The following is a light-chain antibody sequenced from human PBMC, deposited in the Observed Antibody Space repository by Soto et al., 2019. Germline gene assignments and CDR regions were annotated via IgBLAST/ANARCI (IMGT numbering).Light chain of an antibody. J-gene: IGLJ1*01. CDR1: SKDVGGYNY. CDR2: DVS. Sequence: QSALTQPASVSGSPGQSITISCTGTSKDVGGYNYVSWYQQHPGKATKLMIYDVSNRPSGVSNRFSGSKSGNTASLTISGLQAEDEADYYCSSYTSSSTRVFGTGTKVTVL. V-gene: IGLV2-14*01. CDR3: SSYTSSSTRV.